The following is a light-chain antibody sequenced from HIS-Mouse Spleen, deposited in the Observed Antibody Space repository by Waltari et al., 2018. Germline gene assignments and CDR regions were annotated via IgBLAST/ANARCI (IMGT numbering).Light chain of an antibody. CDR2: EVS. Sequence: QSALTQPASVSGSPGQSITISCTGPSTAVGGYTYVSWYQQHPGKAPKLMIYEVSNRPSGVSNRFSGSKSGNTASLTISGLQAEDEADYYCSSYTSSSTWVFGGGTKLTVL. CDR3: SSYTSSSTWV. J-gene: IGLJ3*02. CDR1: STAVGGYTY. V-gene: IGLV2-14*01.